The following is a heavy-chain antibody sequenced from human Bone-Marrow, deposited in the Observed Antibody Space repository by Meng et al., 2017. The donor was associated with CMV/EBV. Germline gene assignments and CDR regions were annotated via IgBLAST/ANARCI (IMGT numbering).Heavy chain of an antibody. CDR1: GFTFSSYE. J-gene: IGHJ6*02. CDR2: IWYDGSNK. CDR3: AKDGQRGYYMDV. Sequence: GGSLRLSCAASGFTFSSYEMNWVRQAPGKGLEWVALIWYDGSNKYYADSVKGRFTISRDNSKNTLYLQMNSLRAEDTAVYYCAKDGQRGYYMDVWGQGTTVTVSS. D-gene: IGHD5-18*01. V-gene: IGHV3-33*06.